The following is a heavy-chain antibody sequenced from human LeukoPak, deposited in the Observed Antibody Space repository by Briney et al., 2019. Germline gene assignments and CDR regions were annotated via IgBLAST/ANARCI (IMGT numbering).Heavy chain of an antibody. CDR1: GFTFSSYG. V-gene: IGHV3-30*18. D-gene: IGHD3-16*01. CDR2: ISYDGSNK. J-gene: IGHJ6*02. CDR3: AKDGYYDYVWGSFGSYYYYGMDV. Sequence: GGSLRLSCAPSGFTFSSYGMHWVRQAPGKGLEWVAAISYDGSNKYYADSVKGRFTISRDNSKNTLYLQMNSLRAEDTAVYYCAKDGYYDYVWGSFGSYYYYGMDVWGQGTTVTVSS.